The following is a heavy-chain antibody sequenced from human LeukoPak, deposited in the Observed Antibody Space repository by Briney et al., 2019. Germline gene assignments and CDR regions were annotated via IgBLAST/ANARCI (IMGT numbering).Heavy chain of an antibody. J-gene: IGHJ4*02. D-gene: IGHD5-12*01. V-gene: IGHV1-8*03. CDR1: GYTFTSYD. Sequence: ADSVKLSCKAYGYTFTSYDINWVRQATGQGLEWMGWMNRNSGSTGYAQKFQGRVTITRNTSISTAYMELSGLRSEDTAVYYCARGRSTGYPYYFEYWGQGTLVTVSS. CDR3: ARGRSTGYPYYFEY. CDR2: MNRNSGST.